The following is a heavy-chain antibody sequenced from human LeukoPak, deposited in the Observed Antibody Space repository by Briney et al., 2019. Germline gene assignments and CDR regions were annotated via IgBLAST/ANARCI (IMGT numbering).Heavy chain of an antibody. Sequence: SETLSLTCTVSGGSISSSGYYWGWIRQPPGKGLEWIGSVSHSGSTFYIPSLKSRVTISVDTSKNQFSLKLSSVTAADTAVYYCARGTMYGYSSSSGYFDYWGQGTLVTVSS. CDR3: ARGTMYGYSSSSGYFDY. J-gene: IGHJ4*02. CDR2: VSHSGST. D-gene: IGHD6-6*01. CDR1: GGSISSSGYY. V-gene: IGHV4-39*07.